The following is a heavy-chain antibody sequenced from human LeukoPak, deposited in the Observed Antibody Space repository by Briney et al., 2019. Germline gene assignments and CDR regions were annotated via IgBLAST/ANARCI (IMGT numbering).Heavy chain of an antibody. CDR2: ISGSGGST. J-gene: IGHJ4*02. Sequence: PGGSLRLSCAASGFTFSSYAMSWVRQAPGKGLEWVSAISGSGGSTYYADSVKGRFTISRDNSKNTLYLQMNSLRAEDTAVYYCAKGPRIAVAGTPCDYWGQGTLVTVSS. D-gene: IGHD6-19*01. V-gene: IGHV3-23*01. CDR1: GFTFSSYA. CDR3: AKGPRIAVAGTPCDY.